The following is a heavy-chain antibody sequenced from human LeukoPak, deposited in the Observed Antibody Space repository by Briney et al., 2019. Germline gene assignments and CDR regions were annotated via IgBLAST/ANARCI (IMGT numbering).Heavy chain of an antibody. CDR2: ISDSGGTT. D-gene: IGHD3-9*01. J-gene: IGHJ5*02. CDR3: ARDKSDWSLDP. CDR1: GFTFSGHE. Sequence: HTGGSLRLSCAASGFTFSGHEMNWVRQAPGKGLEWISYISDSGGTTKYADSVRGRFTISRDNAKNSLFLQMSSLRAEDTAVYYCARDKSDWSLDPWGQGAPVTVSS. V-gene: IGHV3-48*03.